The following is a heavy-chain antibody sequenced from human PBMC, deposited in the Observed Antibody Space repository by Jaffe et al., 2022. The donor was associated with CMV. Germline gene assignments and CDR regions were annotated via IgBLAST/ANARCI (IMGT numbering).Heavy chain of an antibody. Sequence: QVQLVESGGGVVQPGRSLRLSCAASGFTFSSYGMHWVRQAPGKGLEWVAVIWYDGSNKYYADSVKGRFTISRDNSKNTLYLQMNSLRAEDTAVYYCARGEPGYYYYYGMDVWGQGTTVTVSS. V-gene: IGHV3-33*01. D-gene: IGHD1-1*01. CDR2: IWYDGSNK. CDR1: GFTFSSYG. CDR3: ARGEPGYYYYYGMDV. J-gene: IGHJ6*02.